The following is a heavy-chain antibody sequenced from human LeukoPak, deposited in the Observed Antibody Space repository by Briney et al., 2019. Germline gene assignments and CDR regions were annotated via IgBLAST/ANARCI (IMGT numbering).Heavy chain of an antibody. CDR3: AKTHYSESYYADFDY. CDR2: ISGSGGST. V-gene: IGHV3-23*01. Sequence: PGGSLRLSCAASGFTFSSYAMSWVRQAPGKGLEWVSAISGSGGSTYYADSVKGRFTISRDNSKNTLYLQMNSLRAEDTAVYYCAKTHYSESYYADFDYWGQGTLVTVSS. J-gene: IGHJ4*02. D-gene: IGHD1-26*01. CDR1: GFTFSSYA.